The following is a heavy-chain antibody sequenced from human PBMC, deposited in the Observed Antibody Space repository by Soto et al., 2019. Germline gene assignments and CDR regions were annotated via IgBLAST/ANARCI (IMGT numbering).Heavy chain of an antibody. CDR2: IIPVFGTA. J-gene: IGHJ3*02. V-gene: IGHV1-69*12. CDR1: GATLDTFINFG. D-gene: IGHD2-15*01. Sequence: QVQLVQSGAEVKKPGSSVKVSCKASGATLDTFINFGVTWVRRAPGQGLEWMGGIIPVFGTAHYAQKLQGRRTIIADESTKTAYMKLSSLGSEDTAVYYCAGGAATKILVLMYDALEIGGQGTMVTVSS. CDR3: AGGAATKILVLMYDALEI.